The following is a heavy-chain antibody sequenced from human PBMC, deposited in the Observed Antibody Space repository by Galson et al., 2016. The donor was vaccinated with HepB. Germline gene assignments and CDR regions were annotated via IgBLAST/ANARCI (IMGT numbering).Heavy chain of an antibody. V-gene: IGHV3-21*01. J-gene: IGHJ5*02. CDR2: IGSSGDYI. CDR3: ARRALDKDSSGWFYNYFDP. D-gene: IGHD6-19*01. Sequence: SLRLSCAASGFPFSSYFMNWVRQVPGKGLEWISSIGSSGDYIYYADSVKGRFTISRDNAQNSMYLQMNDLRADDTAVYYCARRALDKDSSGWFYNYFDPWGQGTLVAVSS. CDR1: GFPFSSYF.